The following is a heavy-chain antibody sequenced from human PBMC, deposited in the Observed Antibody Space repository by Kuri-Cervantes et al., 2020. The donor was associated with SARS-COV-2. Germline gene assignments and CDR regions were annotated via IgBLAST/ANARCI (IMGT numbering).Heavy chain of an antibody. J-gene: IGHJ4*02. CDR3: ARDRGEDIVVVVGSSAYDY. CDR2: ISNSSSYI. Sequence: GGSLRLSCAASGFTFSSYSMNWVRQAPGKGLEWVSSISNSSSYIYYADSVKGRFTISRDNAKNSLYLQMNSLRAEDTAVYYCARDRGEDIVVVVGSSAYDYWGQGTLVTVSS. D-gene: IGHD2-15*01. V-gene: IGHV3-21*01. CDR1: GFTFSSYS.